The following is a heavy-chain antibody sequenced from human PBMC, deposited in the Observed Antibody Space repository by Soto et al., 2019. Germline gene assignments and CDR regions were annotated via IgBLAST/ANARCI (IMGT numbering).Heavy chain of an antibody. D-gene: IGHD2-15*01. V-gene: IGHV1-18*01. J-gene: IGHJ5*02. Sequence: ASVKVSCKASGYTFTSYGISWVRQAPGQGLEWMGWISAYNGNTNYAQKLQGRVTMTTDTSTSTAYMELRSLRSDDTAVYYCARLWSYCSGGSCYSAHWFDPWGQGTPVTVSS. CDR3: ARLWSYCSGGSCYSAHWFDP. CDR2: ISAYNGNT. CDR1: GYTFTSYG.